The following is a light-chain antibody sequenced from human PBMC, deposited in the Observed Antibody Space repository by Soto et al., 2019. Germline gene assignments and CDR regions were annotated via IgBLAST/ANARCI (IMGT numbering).Light chain of an antibody. Sequence: DIQMTQSPSSLSASVGDRISITCRASKGIKKNLNWLQQRPGTAPKLLIYDASNLGTGVSSRYSGRESGTDFTLIINNLQPEDIATYYCQQYDVLPSAFGQGTKVEI. V-gene: IGKV1-33*01. J-gene: IGKJ2*01. CDR2: DAS. CDR3: QQYDVLPSA. CDR1: KGIKKN.